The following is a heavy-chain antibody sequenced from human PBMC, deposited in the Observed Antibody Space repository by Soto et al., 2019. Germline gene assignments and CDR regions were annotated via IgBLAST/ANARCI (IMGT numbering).Heavy chain of an antibody. J-gene: IGHJ5*02. Sequence: GESLKISCKGSGYSFTSYWIGWVRQMPGKGLEWMGIIYPGDSDTRYSPSFQGLVTISADKSISTAYLQWSSLKASDPSMYYRARIEACQLVFSLCYWAWFDPWGQGTLVTVSS. D-gene: IGHD6-13*01. CDR2: IYPGDSDT. CDR1: GYSFTSYW. CDR3: ARIEACQLVFSLCYWAWFDP. V-gene: IGHV5-51*01.